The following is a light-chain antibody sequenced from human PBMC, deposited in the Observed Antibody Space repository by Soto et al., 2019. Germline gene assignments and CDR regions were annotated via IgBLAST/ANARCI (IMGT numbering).Light chain of an antibody. V-gene: IGKV1-39*01. CDR3: QQNYRATPWT. CDR1: QSITNS. Sequence: DIQMTQSPSSLSASVGDRVTIICRASQSITNSLNWYQHKPGKAPKLLIYAASSLQRGVPSRFSGGGSGTDFTLNISSLQPDDFATYYCQQNYRATPWTFGQGTKVDIK. J-gene: IGKJ1*01. CDR2: AAS.